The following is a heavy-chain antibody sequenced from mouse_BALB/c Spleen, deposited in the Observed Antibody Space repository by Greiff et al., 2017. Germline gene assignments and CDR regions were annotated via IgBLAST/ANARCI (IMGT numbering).Heavy chain of an antibody. D-gene: IGHD2-2*01. Sequence: QVQLQQSGPSLVQPSQCLSITCAASGFSFTSYGVHWVRQSPGKGLEWLGVIWSGGSTDYNAAFMSRLSITKDNSKSQVFFKMNSLQADDTAIYYCAKKLDGYGFAYWGQGTLVTVSA. CDR2: IWSGGST. J-gene: IGHJ3*01. CDR1: GFSFTSYG. CDR3: AKKLDGYGFAY. V-gene: IGHV2-5-1*01.